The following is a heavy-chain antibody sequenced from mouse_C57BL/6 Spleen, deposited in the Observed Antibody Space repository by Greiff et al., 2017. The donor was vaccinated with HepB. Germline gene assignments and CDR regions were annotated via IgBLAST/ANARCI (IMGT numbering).Heavy chain of an antibody. D-gene: IGHD1-1*01. Sequence: VQVVESGAELARPGASVKLSCKASGYTFTSYGISWVKQRTGQGLEWIGEIYPRSGNTYYNEKFKGKATLTADKSSSTAYMELRSLTSEDSAVYFCARWEGTTVVAPYAMDYWGQGTSVTVSS. CDR1: GYTFTSYG. CDR2: IYPRSGNT. CDR3: ARWEGTTVVAPYAMDY. J-gene: IGHJ4*01. V-gene: IGHV1-81*01.